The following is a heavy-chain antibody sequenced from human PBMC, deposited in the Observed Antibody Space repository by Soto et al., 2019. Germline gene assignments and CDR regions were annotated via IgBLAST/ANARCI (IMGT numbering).Heavy chain of an antibody. D-gene: IGHD3-22*01. Sequence: SVKVSCKASGGTFSSYAISWVRQAPGQGLEWMGGIIPIFGTANYAQKFQGRVTITADESTSTAYMELSSLRSEDTAVYYCASSVYYDSSGYSPGYYYYGMDVWGQGTTVTVSS. CDR2: IIPIFGTA. V-gene: IGHV1-69*13. J-gene: IGHJ6*02. CDR3: ASSVYYDSSGYSPGYYYYGMDV. CDR1: GGTFSSYA.